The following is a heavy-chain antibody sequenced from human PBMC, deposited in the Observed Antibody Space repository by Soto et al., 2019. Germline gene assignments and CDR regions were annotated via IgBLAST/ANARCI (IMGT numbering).Heavy chain of an antibody. CDR1: GFTFSSYG. Sequence: QVQLVESGGGVVQPGRSLRLSCAASGFTFSSYGMHWVRQAPGKGLEWVAVISYDGSNKYYPDSVKGRFTISRDNSKNTLYLQMNSLRAEDTAVYYCAKCNGDIYYYYAMDVWGQGTTVTVSS. CDR2: ISYDGSNK. J-gene: IGHJ6*02. D-gene: IGHD2-8*01. CDR3: AKCNGDIYYYYAMDV. V-gene: IGHV3-30*18.